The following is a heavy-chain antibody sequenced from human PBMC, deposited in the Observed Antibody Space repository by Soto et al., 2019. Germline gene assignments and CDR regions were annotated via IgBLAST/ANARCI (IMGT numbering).Heavy chain of an antibody. CDR1: GGSISSGNYY. CDR3: ARVFSDGSSFFDP. CDR2: IYYSGST. D-gene: IGHD6-13*01. J-gene: IGHJ5*02. V-gene: IGHV4-31*03. Sequence: PSETLSLTCTVSGGSISSGNYYWSWIRQHPGKGMEWIGYIYYSGSTSYNPSLKSRVTISVDTSKNHFSLKLSSVTAADTAVYYCARVFSDGSSFFDPWGQGTLVTVSS.